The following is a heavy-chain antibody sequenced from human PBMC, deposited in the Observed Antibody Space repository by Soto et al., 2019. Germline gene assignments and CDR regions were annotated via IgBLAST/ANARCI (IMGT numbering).Heavy chain of an antibody. CDR2: IIPIFGTA. J-gene: IGHJ4*02. D-gene: IGHD1-26*01. CDR3: ASYLVGATAPALDY. Sequence: PGQVSCKPCGGTFRSYASIWVRQGPGQGLEWMGGIIPIFGTANYAQKFQGRVTITADKSTSTAYMELSSLRSEDTAVYYCASYLVGATAPALDYWGQGTLVSVSS. CDR1: GGTFRSYA. V-gene: IGHV1-69*06.